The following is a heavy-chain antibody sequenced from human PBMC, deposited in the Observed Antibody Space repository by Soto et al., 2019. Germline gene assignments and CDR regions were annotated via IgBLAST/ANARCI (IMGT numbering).Heavy chain of an antibody. D-gene: IGHD6-6*01. Sequence: SETLSLTCAVYGGSFSGYYWSWVRQPPGKGLGWIGEINYSGRTKYSPSLKSRVTISVDRSKNQFSLSLSSVTAADTAVYYCASGGAASSSGFDSWGQGTLVTVSS. V-gene: IGHV4-34*01. CDR3: ASGGAASSSGFDS. CDR1: GGSFSGYY. CDR2: INYSGRT. J-gene: IGHJ4*02.